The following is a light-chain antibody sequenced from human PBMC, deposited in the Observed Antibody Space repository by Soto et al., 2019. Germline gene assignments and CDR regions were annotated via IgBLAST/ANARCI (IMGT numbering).Light chain of an antibody. V-gene: IGLV2-8*01. CDR3: SSYAGSDNPYV. Sequence: QSALTQPPSASGSPGQPVTISCTGTSGDVGGYDYVSWYQQHPGKAPKLMIYEVTKRPLGVPDRFSGSKSGNTASLTVSGLQAEYEADYYCSSYAGSDNPYVFGTGTKVTVL. CDR2: EVT. J-gene: IGLJ1*01. CDR1: SGDVGGYDY.